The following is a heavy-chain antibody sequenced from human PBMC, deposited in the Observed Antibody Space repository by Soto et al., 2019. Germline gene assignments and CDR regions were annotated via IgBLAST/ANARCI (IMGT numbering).Heavy chain of an antibody. Sequence: EVQLLESGGGLVQPGGSLRPSCAASGFTFSSYAMSWVRQAPGKGLEWVSAISGSGGSTYYADSVKGRFTISRDNSKNTLYLQMNSLRAEDTAVYYCASMIVVVPAAKSDAFDIWGQGTMVTVSS. V-gene: IGHV3-23*01. CDR1: GFTFSSYA. CDR3: ASMIVVVPAAKSDAFDI. D-gene: IGHD2-2*01. J-gene: IGHJ3*02. CDR2: ISGSGGST.